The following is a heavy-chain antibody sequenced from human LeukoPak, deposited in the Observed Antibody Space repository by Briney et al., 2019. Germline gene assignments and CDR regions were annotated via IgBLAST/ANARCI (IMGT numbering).Heavy chain of an antibody. J-gene: IGHJ5*02. CDR1: GYSISSGYY. Sequence: PSETLSLTCALSGYSISSGYYWGWIRQPPGKGLEWIGSIYHSGSTYYNPSLKSRVTISVDTSKNQFSLKLSSVTAADTAVYYCARDGYSYGTGGWFDPWGQGTLVTVSS. CDR3: ARDGYSYGTGGWFDP. V-gene: IGHV4-38-2*02. CDR2: IYHSGST. D-gene: IGHD5-18*01.